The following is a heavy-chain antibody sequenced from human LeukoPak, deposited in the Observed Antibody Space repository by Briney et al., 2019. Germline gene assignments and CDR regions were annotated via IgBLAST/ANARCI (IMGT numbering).Heavy chain of an antibody. CDR1: GFTFSTYA. Sequence: GGSLRLSCAASGFTFSTYAMSWVRQAPGKGLEWVSSISGSDGGTNYADSVKGRFTISRDNSKNTLYLQMTSLRAEDTAVYYCAKDGAGGSGVGTRGDYWGQGTLVTVSS. CDR2: ISGSDGGT. CDR3: AKDGAGGSGVGTRGDY. D-gene: IGHD1-1*01. V-gene: IGHV3-23*01. J-gene: IGHJ4*02.